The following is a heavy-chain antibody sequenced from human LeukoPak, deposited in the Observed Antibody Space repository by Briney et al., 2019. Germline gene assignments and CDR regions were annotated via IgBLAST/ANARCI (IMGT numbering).Heavy chain of an antibody. CDR2: INFDGSRT. CDR1: GFSFSSDW. CDR3: ARDVPYHDTSEAFDI. J-gene: IGHJ3*02. V-gene: IGHV3-74*01. D-gene: IGHD3-22*01. Sequence: GALILSCAASGFSFSSDWMQCVRQAPGKGLVWVSRINFDGSRTTSADSVRGRFTISRNNAKNTLYLQMNRMRAEAPAVYYRARDVPYHDTSEAFDIWGQGTMVTVSS.